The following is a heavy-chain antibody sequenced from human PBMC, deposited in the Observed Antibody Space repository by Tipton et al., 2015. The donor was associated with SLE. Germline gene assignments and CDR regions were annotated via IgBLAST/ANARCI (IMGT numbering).Heavy chain of an antibody. CDR2: INPNSGGT. CDR3: ARDSSIVGATTQPADY. V-gene: IGHV1-2*02. CDR1: GYTFTGYY. D-gene: IGHD1-26*01. J-gene: IGHJ4*02. Sequence: QVQLVQSGPEVKKPGASVKVSCKASGYTFTGYYMHWVRQAPGQGLEWMGWINPNSGGTNYAQKFQGRVTMTRDTSISTAYMELSRLRSDDTAVYYCARDSSIVGATTQPADYWGQGTLVTVSS.